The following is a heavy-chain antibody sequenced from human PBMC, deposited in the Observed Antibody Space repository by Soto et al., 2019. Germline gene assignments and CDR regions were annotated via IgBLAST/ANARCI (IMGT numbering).Heavy chain of an antibody. D-gene: IGHD2-21*02. CDR3: AVRSWCHCYSWSYYGLDD. J-gene: IGHJ6*02. CDR1: GYTFTNNW. V-gene: IGHV5-51*01. CDR2: IYPGDSDT. Sequence: GESLKICCQGAGYTFTNNWVGWVRQMPGKGLEWMGIIYPGDSDTRYSPSFQGQVTISVDKSIATAYLQWNSLKASDTAMYYCAVRSWCHCYSWSYYGLDDWGQGTTVTVSS.